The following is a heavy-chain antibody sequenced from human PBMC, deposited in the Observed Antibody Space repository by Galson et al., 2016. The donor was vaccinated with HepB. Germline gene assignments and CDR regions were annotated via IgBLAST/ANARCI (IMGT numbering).Heavy chain of an antibody. Sequence: SLRLSCAASGFTFSTYSMNWVRQAPGKGLEWISYISSSRNTMYYADSVAGRFTVSRDNAENSLYLQMNSLRPEDTALYYCARENRKDSSSWYGGMDVWGQGTTVTVS. CDR1: GFTFSTYS. J-gene: IGHJ6*02. CDR3: ARENRKDSSSWYGGMDV. D-gene: IGHD2-2*01. CDR2: ISSSRNTM. V-gene: IGHV3-48*04.